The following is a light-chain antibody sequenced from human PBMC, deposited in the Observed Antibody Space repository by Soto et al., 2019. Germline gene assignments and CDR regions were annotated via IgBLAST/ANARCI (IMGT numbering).Light chain of an antibody. Sequence: QSALTQPASVSGSPGQSVTISCAGTSSDVGAYNYVSWYQHHPGKVPKLMIYEISLRPSGVSHRFSGSKSGNMASLTISGLQAEDEADYYCTSYTSRGTYVFGTGTKVTVL. CDR1: SSDVGAYNY. J-gene: IGLJ1*01. CDR3: TSYTSRGTYV. CDR2: EIS. V-gene: IGLV2-14*01.